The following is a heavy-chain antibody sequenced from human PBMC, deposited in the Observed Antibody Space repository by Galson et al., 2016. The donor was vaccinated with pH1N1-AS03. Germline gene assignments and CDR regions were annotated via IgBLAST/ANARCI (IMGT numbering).Heavy chain of an antibody. V-gene: IGHV1-69*04. J-gene: IGHJ3*02. Sequence: SVKVSCKASGGTFNTYAIRWVRQAPGQGLEWMGRIIPMLNIPDYAQKFQVRVTITADKSTNTAYMELTNLRSDDTALYYCAKGYSATPSGTFDIWGQGTMVTVSS. CDR2: IIPMLNIP. CDR3: AKGYSATPSGTFDI. D-gene: IGHD2-15*01. CDR1: GGTFNTYA.